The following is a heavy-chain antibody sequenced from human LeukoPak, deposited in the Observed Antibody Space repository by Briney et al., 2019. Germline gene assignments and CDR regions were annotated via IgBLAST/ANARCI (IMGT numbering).Heavy chain of an antibody. Sequence: GGSLRLSCAASGFTFSDYYMSWIRQAPGKGLEWVSYISTSGSSVYYADSVRGRFTISRDNAKNSLYLQMNSLRAEDTAVYYCAREGSSWYPPLDYWGQGTLVTVSS. CDR1: GFTFSDYY. D-gene: IGHD6-13*01. J-gene: IGHJ4*02. CDR2: ISTSGSSV. V-gene: IGHV3-11*01. CDR3: AREGSSWYPPLDY.